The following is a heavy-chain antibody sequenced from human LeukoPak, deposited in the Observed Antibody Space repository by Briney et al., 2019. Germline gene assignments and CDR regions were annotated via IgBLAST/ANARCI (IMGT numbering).Heavy chain of an antibody. CDR1: GGSISSSSYY. Sequence: SETLSLTCTVSGGSISSSSYYWGWIRQPPGKGLEWIGSIYYSGSTYYNPSLKSRVTMSVATSKNQFSLNLSSVTAADTAVYYCARFLITFAGEAFDIWGQGTMVTVSS. V-gene: IGHV4-39*07. CDR2: IYYSGST. CDR3: ARFLITFAGEAFDI. D-gene: IGHD3-16*01. J-gene: IGHJ3*02.